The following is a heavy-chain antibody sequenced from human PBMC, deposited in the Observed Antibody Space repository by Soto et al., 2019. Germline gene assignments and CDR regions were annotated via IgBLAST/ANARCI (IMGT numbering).Heavy chain of an antibody. V-gene: IGHV4-30-4*01. D-gene: IGHD3-9*01. CDR2: IYYSGST. CDR3: ASLTGTISRGDYGMDV. CDR1: GGSISSGDYY. J-gene: IGHJ6*02. Sequence: PSETLSLTCTVSGGSISSGDYYWSWIRQPPGKGLEWIGYIYYSGSTYYNPSLKSRVTISVDTSKNQFSLKLSSVTAADTAVYYCASLTGTISRGDYGMDVWGQGTTVTVSS.